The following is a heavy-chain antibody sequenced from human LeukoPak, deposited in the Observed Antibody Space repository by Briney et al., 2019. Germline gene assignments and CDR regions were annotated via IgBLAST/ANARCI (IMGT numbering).Heavy chain of an antibody. J-gene: IGHJ6*03. D-gene: IGHD3-10*01. Sequence: HRASVKVSCKVSEYTLTELSMHWVRQAPGKGLEWMGGFDPEDGETIYAQKFQGRVTMTEDTSTDTAYMELSSLRSEDTAVYYCATDSYYGSGSSYYYYYYMDVWGKGTTVTVSS. CDR2: FDPEDGET. CDR3: ATDSYYGSGSSYYYYYYMDV. CDR1: EYTLTELS. V-gene: IGHV1-24*01.